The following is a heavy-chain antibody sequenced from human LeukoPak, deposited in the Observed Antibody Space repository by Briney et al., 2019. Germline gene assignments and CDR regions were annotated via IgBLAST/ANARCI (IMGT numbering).Heavy chain of an antibody. Sequence: GGSLRLSCAASGFTVSSSYMYWVRQAPGKGLEWVSFFYRGDSTYYAESVRGRFTISRDNSKNTLYLLMNSLIPEDTAVYYCATPLDYYDSSGYHRGGDWGQGTLVTVSS. CDR3: ATPLDYYDSSGYHRGGD. CDR2: FYRGDST. J-gene: IGHJ4*02. D-gene: IGHD3-22*01. V-gene: IGHV3-53*01. CDR1: GFTVSSSY.